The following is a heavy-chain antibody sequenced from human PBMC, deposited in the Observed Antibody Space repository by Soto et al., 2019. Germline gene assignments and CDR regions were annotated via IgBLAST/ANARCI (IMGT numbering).Heavy chain of an antibody. V-gene: IGHV1-3*01. CDR1: GYTFTSYA. Sequence: ASVKVSCKASGYTFTSYAMHWVRQAPGQRLEWMGWINAGNGNTKYSQKLQGRVTITRDTSASTAYMELSSLRSEDTAVYYCARGFRGGDSDCFGDCDQGSLAPVVEGMATTIIVIPNPLQSLPWG. J-gene: IGHJ5*02. CDR3: ARGFRGGDSDCFGDCDQGSLAPVVEGMATTIIVIPNPLQSLP. D-gene: IGHD2-21*02. CDR2: INAGNGNT.